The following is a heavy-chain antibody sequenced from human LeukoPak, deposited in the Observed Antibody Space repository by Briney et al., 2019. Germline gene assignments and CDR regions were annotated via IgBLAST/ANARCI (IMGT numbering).Heavy chain of an antibody. CDR2: IYSGGST. CDR3: AITVTTYTYYFDY. CDR1: GFTVSSNY. V-gene: IGHV3-66*01. D-gene: IGHD4-11*01. Sequence: GGSLRLSCAASGFTVSSNYMSWVRQAPGKGLEWVSVIYSGGSTYYADSVKGRFTISRDNSKNPLYHQMTSLRAEDTAVYYCAITVTTYTYYFDYWGQGTLVTVSS. J-gene: IGHJ4*02.